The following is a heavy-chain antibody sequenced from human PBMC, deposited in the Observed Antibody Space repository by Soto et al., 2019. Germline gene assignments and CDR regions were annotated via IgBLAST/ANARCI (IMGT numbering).Heavy chain of an antibody. J-gene: IGHJ3*02. D-gene: IGHD3-22*01. CDR1: GYSFTSYW. Sequence: ESLKISCKGSGYSFTSYWISWVRQMPGKGLEWMGRIDPSDSYTNYSPSFQGHVTISADKSISTAYLQWSSLKASDTAMYYCARPRGSPYDSSGYYSNHDAFDIWGQGTMVTVS. CDR3: ARPRGSPYDSSGYYSNHDAFDI. V-gene: IGHV5-10-1*01. CDR2: IDPSDSYT.